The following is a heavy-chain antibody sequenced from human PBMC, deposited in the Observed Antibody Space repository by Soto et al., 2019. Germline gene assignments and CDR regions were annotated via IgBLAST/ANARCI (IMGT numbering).Heavy chain of an antibody. V-gene: IGHV4-4*02. CDR1: GGSISSSNW. J-gene: IGHJ4*02. CDR3: ARDYIVVVPAAIANPFDY. D-gene: IGHD2-2*01. CDR2: IYHSGST. Sequence: SETLSLTCAVSGGSISSSNWWSWVRQPPGKGLEWIGEIYHSGSTNYNPSLKSRVTISVDKSKNQFSLKLSSVTAADTAVYYCARDYIVVVPAAIANPFDYWGQGTLVTVSS.